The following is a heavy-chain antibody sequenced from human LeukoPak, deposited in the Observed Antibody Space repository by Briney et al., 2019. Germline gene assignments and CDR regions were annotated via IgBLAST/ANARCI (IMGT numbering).Heavy chain of an antibody. CDR3: VKSGGYGLIDY. CDR2: IYHSGST. CDR1: GYSISSGYY. D-gene: IGHD1-26*01. Sequence: SETLSLTCTVSGYSISSGYYWGWIRQPPGKGLEWIGSIYHSGSTYYNPSLKSRVTISVDTSKNQFSLRLNSVTAADTAMYYCVKSGGYGLIDYWGQGTLVTVSS. J-gene: IGHJ4*02. V-gene: IGHV4-38-2*02.